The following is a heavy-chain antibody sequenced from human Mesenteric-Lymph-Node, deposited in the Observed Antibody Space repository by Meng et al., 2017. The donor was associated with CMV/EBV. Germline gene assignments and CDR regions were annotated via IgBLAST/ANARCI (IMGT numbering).Heavy chain of an antibody. D-gene: IGHD2-2*02. Sequence: SETLSLTCTVSGGSVSSGGYYWSWIRQPPGKGLEWIGYIYYSGSSNSNPSLKSRVTISVDTSKNQFSLKLSSVTAADTAVYYCARDGCSSTSCYSHFDYWGQGTLVTVSS. CDR1: GGSVSSGGYY. J-gene: IGHJ4*02. CDR3: ARDGCSSTSCYSHFDY. V-gene: IGHV4-61*08. CDR2: IYYSGSS.